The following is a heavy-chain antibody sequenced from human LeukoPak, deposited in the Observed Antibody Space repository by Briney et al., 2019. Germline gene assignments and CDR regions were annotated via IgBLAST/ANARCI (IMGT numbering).Heavy chain of an antibody. D-gene: IGHD3-22*01. Sequence: SVKVSCKASGFTFTISATQWVRQARGERGEWIGWIVVGSGNTNYAQKFQERVTITRDMSTSTAYMELSSLRSEDTAVYYCAANPYYYDSSGYLDYWGQGTLVTVSS. CDR2: IVVGSGNT. CDR1: GFTFTISA. J-gene: IGHJ4*02. V-gene: IGHV1-58*02. CDR3: AANPYYYDSSGYLDY.